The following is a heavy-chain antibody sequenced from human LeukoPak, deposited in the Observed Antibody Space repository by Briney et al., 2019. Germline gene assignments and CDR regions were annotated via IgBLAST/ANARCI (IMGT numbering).Heavy chain of an antibody. CDR2: IYYSGST. CDR3: ARVGSKTASPRRYSSSHFDY. J-gene: IGHJ4*02. CDR1: GGSISSYY. Sequence: PSETLSLTCTVSGGSISSYYWSWIRQPPGKGLEWIGYIYYSGSTNYNPSLKSRVTISVDTSKNQFSLKLSSVTAADTAVYYCARVGSKTASPRRYSSSHFDYWGQGTLVTVSS. D-gene: IGHD6-13*01. V-gene: IGHV4-59*01.